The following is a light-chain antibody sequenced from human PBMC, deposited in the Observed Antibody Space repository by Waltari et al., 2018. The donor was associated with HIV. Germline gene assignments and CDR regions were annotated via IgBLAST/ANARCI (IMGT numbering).Light chain of an antibody. J-gene: IGLJ1*01. Sequence: QSVLTQPPSLSGAPGQRVPLSCTGSKSNLLARSALHWYHQVPGPAPKLLIYGNNKRPSGVPERFSGAKSDTSASLAITGLQAEDEADYYCQSWDDSLSGYVFGTGSKVTVL. CDR2: GNN. V-gene: IGLV1-40*01. CDR3: QSWDDSLSGYV. CDR1: KSNLLARSA.